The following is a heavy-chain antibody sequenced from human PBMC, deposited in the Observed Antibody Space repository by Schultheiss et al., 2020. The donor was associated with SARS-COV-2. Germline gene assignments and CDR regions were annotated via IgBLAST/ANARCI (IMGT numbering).Heavy chain of an antibody. CDR3: ARSPLRWLQFNDAFDI. D-gene: IGHD5-24*01. CDR2: IWYDGSNK. J-gene: IGHJ3*02. V-gene: IGHV3-33*03. Sequence: GGSLRLSCAASGFTFSSYGMHWVRQAPGKGLEWVAVIWYDGSNKYYADSVKGRFTISRDNAKNSLYLQMNSLRAEDTAVYYCARSPLRWLQFNDAFDIWGQGTMVTVSS. CDR1: GFTFSSYG.